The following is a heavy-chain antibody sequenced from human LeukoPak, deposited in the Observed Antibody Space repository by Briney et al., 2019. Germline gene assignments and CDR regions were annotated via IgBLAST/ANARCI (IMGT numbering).Heavy chain of an antibody. D-gene: IGHD6-13*01. V-gene: IGHV3-33*01. CDR3: ARSQSSSLIDY. J-gene: IGHJ4*02. CDR1: GFSFSAYG. Sequence: GGSLRLSCAASGFSFSAYGVHWVRQAPGKGLEWVAVIWYDGSSKDYADSVKRRFTFSRDNSKNTLYLQMNSLTVEDTAVYYCARSQSSSLIDYWGQGTLVTVSS. CDR2: IWYDGSSK.